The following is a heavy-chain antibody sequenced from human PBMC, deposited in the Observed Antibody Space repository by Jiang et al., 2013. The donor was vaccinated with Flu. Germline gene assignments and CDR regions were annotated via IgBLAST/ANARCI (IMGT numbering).Heavy chain of an antibody. V-gene: IGHV7-4-1*02. D-gene: IGHD2-15*01. Sequence: QSGSELKKPGASVKVSYKASGYIFTTYAINWVRQAPGQGLEWMGWINTNSGNPTYGQGFTGRFVFSLDTSVSTAYLQISSLEAEDTAVYYCARGERILLAVPGAWGQGTLVTVSS. CDR3: ARGERILLAVPGA. CDR2: INTNSGNP. J-gene: IGHJ4*02. CDR1: GYIFTTYA.